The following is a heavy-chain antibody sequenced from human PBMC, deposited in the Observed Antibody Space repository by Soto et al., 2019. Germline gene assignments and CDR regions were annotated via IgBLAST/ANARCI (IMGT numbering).Heavy chain of an antibody. J-gene: IGHJ6*02. Sequence: QVQLQESGPGLVKPSETLSLTCTVSGGSISNFYWTWIRQPPGKGLEWIGNVHYSGSTHYNPSVKSRVTTSVDTAKNQLSLNLSSVPPADTAVYYFSRHKDAGSDRGGMDVWGQGTTVTVSS. CDR2: VHYSGST. D-gene: IGHD6-25*01. CDR3: SRHKDAGSDRGGMDV. V-gene: IGHV4-59*08. CDR1: GGSISNFY.